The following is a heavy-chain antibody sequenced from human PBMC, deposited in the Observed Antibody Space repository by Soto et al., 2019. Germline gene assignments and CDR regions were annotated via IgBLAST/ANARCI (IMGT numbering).Heavy chain of an antibody. CDR1: RYTFTSYY. CDR3: ARDPSGYYDSSGFLRPGAFDI. D-gene: IGHD3-22*01. CDR2: INPSGCST. Sequence: EASVQVSRTASRYTFTSYYMHWLRQAPGQGLEWMGIINPSGCSTSYAQKFQGRVTMTRDTSTSTVYMELSSLRSEDTAVYYCARDPSGYYDSSGFLRPGAFDIWGQGTMVTVSS. J-gene: IGHJ3*02. V-gene: IGHV1-46*01.